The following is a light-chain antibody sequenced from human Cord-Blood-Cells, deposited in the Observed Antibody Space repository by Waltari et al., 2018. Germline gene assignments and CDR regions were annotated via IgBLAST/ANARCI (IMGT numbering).Light chain of an antibody. CDR1: QSISSY. CDR2: AAS. V-gene: IGKV1-39*01. Sequence: DIQMPPSPSSVSASVGDRVTITCRASQSISSYLNWYQQKPGKAPKLLIYAASSLHSGVPSRFSGSGSGTDFTLTISSLQPEDFATYYCQQSYSTPRTFGQGTKVEIK. CDR3: QQSYSTPRT. J-gene: IGKJ1*01.